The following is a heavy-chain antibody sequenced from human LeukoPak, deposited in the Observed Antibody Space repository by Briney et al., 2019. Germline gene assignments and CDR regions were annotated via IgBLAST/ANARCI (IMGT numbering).Heavy chain of an antibody. CDR2: IRSKAYGGTT. CDR1: GFTFGDYV. CDR3: TRRYNYDSSGYYYVRDAFDV. V-gene: IGHV3-49*04. Sequence: PGGSLRLSCTASGFTFGDYVMSWVRQAPGKGLEWVVFIRSKAYGGTTKNAASVKGRFTISRDDSRSIAYLQMNSLKTEDTAVYYCTRRYNYDSSGYYYVRDAFDVWGQGTMVTVSS. D-gene: IGHD3-22*01. J-gene: IGHJ3*01.